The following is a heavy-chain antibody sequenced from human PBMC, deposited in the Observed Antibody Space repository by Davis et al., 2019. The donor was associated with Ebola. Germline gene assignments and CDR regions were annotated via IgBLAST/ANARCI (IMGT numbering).Heavy chain of an antibody. V-gene: IGHV3-74*01. D-gene: IGHD6-6*01. CDR3: AVYSSSSSFDL. Sequence: GESLKISCAASGFTFSSYWMHWVRQAPGKGLVWVSHINSDGSTTSYADSVKGRFTISSDNAKNTLYLQMNSLRAEDTAVYYCAVYSSSSSFDLWGRGTLVTVSS. J-gene: IGHJ2*01. CDR2: INSDGSTT. CDR1: GFTFSSYW.